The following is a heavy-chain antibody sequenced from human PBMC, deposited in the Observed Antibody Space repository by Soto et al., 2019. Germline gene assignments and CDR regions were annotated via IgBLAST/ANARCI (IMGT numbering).Heavy chain of an antibody. CDR3: ARHPGYTVPTVYATHYFDD. J-gene: IGHJ4*02. Sequence: QLQLQESGPGLVKPSETLSVTCSVSGDSIGTINYYWGWLRQPPGKGPEWIGSIYYSGSTHYNPSLRGRVTISVDTSKNQSSLRLSSVTAADTAVYYCARHPGYTVPTVYATHYFDDWGQGVLVTVSS. CDR1: GDSIGTINYY. V-gene: IGHV4-39*01. D-gene: IGHD2-8*01. CDR2: IYYSGST.